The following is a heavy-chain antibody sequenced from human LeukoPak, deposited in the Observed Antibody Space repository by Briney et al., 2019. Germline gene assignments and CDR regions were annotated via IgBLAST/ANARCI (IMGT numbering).Heavy chain of an antibody. J-gene: IGHJ6*02. Sequence: ASVKVFCKASGYTFTSYGISWVRQAPGQGLEWMGWISAYNGNTNYAQKLQGRVTMTTDTSTSTAYMELRSLRSDDTAVYYCAGYYDSSGYAHRENYYYYYGMDVWGQGTTVTVSS. D-gene: IGHD3-22*01. CDR1: GYTFTSYG. V-gene: IGHV1-18*01. CDR3: AGYYDSSGYAHRENYYYYYGMDV. CDR2: ISAYNGNT.